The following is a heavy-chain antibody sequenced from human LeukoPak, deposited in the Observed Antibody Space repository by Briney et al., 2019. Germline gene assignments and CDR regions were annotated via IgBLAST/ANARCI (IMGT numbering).Heavy chain of an antibody. CDR2: INTDGGRT. D-gene: IGHD2-21*02. CDR1: GFPFISYE. CDR3: ARELPREVTLDY. V-gene: IGHV3-74*01. Sequence: QPGGSLRLSCAASGFPFISYEMQWVRPAPGKGMVWVSRINTDGGRTSYADSVKGRFTISRDNAKNTLYLQMNSLRAEDTAVYYCARELPREVTLDYWGQGTLVTVSS. J-gene: IGHJ4*02.